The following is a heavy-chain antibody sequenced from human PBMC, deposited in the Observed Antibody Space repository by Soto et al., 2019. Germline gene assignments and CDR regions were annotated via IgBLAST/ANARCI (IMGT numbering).Heavy chain of an antibody. D-gene: IGHD2-2*01. J-gene: IGHJ4*02. V-gene: IGHV4-39*01. CDR3: ASVYRIIVVVPAAIDY. CDR1: GGSISSSSYY. CDR2: IYYSGST. Sequence: SETLSLTCTVSGGSISSSSYYWGWIRQPPGKGLEWIGSIYYSGSTYYNPSLKSRVTISVDTSKNQFSLKLSSVTAADTAVYYCASVYRIIVVVPAAIDYWGQGTLVTVSS.